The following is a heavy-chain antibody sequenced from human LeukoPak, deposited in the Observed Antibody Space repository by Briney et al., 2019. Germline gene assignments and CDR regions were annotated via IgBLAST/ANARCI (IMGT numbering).Heavy chain of an antibody. J-gene: IGHJ4*02. CDR3: AKDRRAHWGYFDY. D-gene: IGHD7-27*01. CDR2: ISGSGGST. V-gene: IGHV3-23*01. Sequence: PGGSLRLSCAASGFTFTSYAVSWVRQAPGKGLEWVSAISGSGGSTYYADSVKGRFTISRDNSKNTLYLQMNSLRAEDTAVYYRAKDRRAHWGYFDYWGQGTLVTVSS. CDR1: GFTFTSYA.